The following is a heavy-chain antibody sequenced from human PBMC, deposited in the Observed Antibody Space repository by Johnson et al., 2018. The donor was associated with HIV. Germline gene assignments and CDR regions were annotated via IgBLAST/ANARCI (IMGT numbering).Heavy chain of an antibody. D-gene: IGHD3-10*01. CDR1: RFTFSSSD. J-gene: IGHJ3*02. CDR2: LSDDGNIK. CDR3: ARPIVRGAADI. Sequence: QVQLVESGGGVVQPGRSLRLSCAASRFTFSSSDMHWVRQAPGKGLAWLAVLSDDGNIKSYADSVRGRFTISSDNSKNTLYFQMNSLRADDPAVYYCARPIVRGAADIWGQGTMVIVSS. V-gene: IGHV3-30*14.